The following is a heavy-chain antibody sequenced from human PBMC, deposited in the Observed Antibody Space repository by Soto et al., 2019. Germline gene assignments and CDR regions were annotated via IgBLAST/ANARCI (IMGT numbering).Heavy chain of an antibody. D-gene: IGHD6-13*01. Sequence: QVQLQESGPGLVKPSQTLSLTCTVSGGSISSGGYYWSWIRQHPGKGLEWIGYIYYSGSTYYNPSLKSRVXXSXDXXKNQFSLKLSSVTAADTAVYYCAVAAAGTYYGMDVWGQGTTVTVSS. CDR3: AVAAAGTYYGMDV. CDR1: GGSISSGGYY. J-gene: IGHJ6*02. V-gene: IGHV4-31*03. CDR2: IYYSGST.